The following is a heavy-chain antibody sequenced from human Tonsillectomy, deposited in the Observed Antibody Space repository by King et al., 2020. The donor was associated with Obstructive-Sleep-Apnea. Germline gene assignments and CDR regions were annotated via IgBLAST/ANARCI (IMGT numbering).Heavy chain of an antibody. CDR1: GFSFSSYW. V-gene: IGHV5-10-1*01. D-gene: IGHD3-16*02. CDR2: IHPSDSYTFT. Sequence: VQLVQSGAEVKKPGESLRISCKGSGFSFSSYWISWVRQMPGKGLEWMGRIHPSDSYTFTNYTPSFQGHVSISADRSISTAYLQWSSLKASDTAMYYCARHGSYGFWKVDYWGQGTLVIVSS. J-gene: IGHJ4*02. CDR3: ARHGSYGFWKVDY.